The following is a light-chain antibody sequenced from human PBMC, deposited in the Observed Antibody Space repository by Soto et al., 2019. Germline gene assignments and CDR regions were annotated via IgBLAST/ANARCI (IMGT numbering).Light chain of an antibody. CDR3: AAWHDSLNGPV. Sequence: QSVLTQPPSASGTPGQRVTISCSGSSSNIGGNPVNWYQQLPGTAPKVLIYNNNQRPSGVPDRFSGSKSGTSASLAISGLQSEDEADYYCAAWHDSLNGPVFCGGTNVTVL. CDR1: SSNIGGNP. V-gene: IGLV1-44*01. CDR2: NNN. J-gene: IGLJ3*02.